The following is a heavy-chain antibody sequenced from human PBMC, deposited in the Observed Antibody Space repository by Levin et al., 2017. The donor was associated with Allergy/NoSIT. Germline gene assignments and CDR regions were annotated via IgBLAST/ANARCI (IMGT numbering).Heavy chain of an antibody. Sequence: RGESLKISCAASGFTFSNYGMHWVRQAPGKGLEWVAAIWYDGVKNYYADSVRGRFTISRDNSKNTLSLQMNSLRVDDTALYYCARGAYSGWLSVFDYWGQGTLVTVSS. CDR2: IWYDGVKN. V-gene: IGHV3-33*01. CDR1: GFTFSNYG. D-gene: IGHD2-15*01. CDR3: ARGAYSGWLSVFDY. J-gene: IGHJ4*02.